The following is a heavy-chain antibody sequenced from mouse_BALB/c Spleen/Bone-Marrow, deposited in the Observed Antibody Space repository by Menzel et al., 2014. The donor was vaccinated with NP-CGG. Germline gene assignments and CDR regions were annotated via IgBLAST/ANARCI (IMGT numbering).Heavy chain of an antibody. Sequence: LQRQQSGAELVRPGSSVKISCKASGYAFSNYWMNWVKQRPGQGLEWIGQIYPGDGDPNYNGKFKGKATLTADKSSSTAYMQLSSLASEDSAVYFGARRDGSTYYYAIYYWGQGTSVTASS. CDR2: IYPGDGDP. V-gene: IGHV1-80*01. CDR3: ARRDGSTYYYAIYY. D-gene: IGHD1-1*01. J-gene: IGHJ4*01. CDR1: GYAFSNYW.